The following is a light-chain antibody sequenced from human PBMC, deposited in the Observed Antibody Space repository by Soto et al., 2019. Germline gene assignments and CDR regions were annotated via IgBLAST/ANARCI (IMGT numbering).Light chain of an antibody. Sequence: QSVLTQPASVSGSRGQSIAISCSGTGSGVGSYNLVSWYQQRPGKAPKLMIYEVSQRPSGVSNPFSGSKSGNTASLTISGLQAEDEADYYCCSYAGSSTLVFGGGTKVTVL. J-gene: IGLJ2*01. V-gene: IGLV2-23*02. CDR1: GSGVGSYNL. CDR2: EVS. CDR3: CSYAGSSTLV.